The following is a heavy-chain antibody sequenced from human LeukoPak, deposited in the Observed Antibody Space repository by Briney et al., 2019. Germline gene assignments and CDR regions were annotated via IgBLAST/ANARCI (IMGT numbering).Heavy chain of an antibody. CDR3: ARGPPNWGYDY. J-gene: IGHJ4*02. Sequence: ASVKVSCKASGYTFTSYDFNWVRQATGQRPEWMGWMSPNSGDTGYAQKFQDRVTMTRNTSISTAYMELSSLRSDDAAVFYCARGPPNWGYDYWGPGTLVTVSS. CDR1: GYTFTSYD. CDR2: MSPNSGDT. D-gene: IGHD7-27*01. V-gene: IGHV1-8*01.